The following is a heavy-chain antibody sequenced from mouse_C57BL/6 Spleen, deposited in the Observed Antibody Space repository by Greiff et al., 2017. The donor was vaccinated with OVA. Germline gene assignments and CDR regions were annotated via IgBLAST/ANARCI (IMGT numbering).Heavy chain of an antibody. Sequence: VQLQQPGAELVMPGASVKLSCKASGYTFTSYWMHWVKQRPGQGLEWIGEIDPSDSDTNYNQKFKGKSTLTVDKSSSTAYMQLSSLTSEDSAVYYCARGYYGSSYGYFDVWGTGTTVTVSS. CDR2: IDPSDSDT. CDR1: GYTFTSYW. J-gene: IGHJ1*03. D-gene: IGHD1-1*01. V-gene: IGHV1-69*01. CDR3: ARGYYGSSYGYFDV.